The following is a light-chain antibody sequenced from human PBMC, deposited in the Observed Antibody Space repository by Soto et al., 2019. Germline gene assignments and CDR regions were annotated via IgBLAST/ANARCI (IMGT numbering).Light chain of an antibody. Sequence: QSALTQARSVSGSPGQSVTISCTGTSSDVGAHNYVSWYQQHPGKAPKLMTYDVSKRPSGVPDRFSGSKSGNTASLTTSGLQAQDQADYYCCSYAANSRYVFGTGTKVKVL. J-gene: IGLJ1*01. CDR2: DVS. CDR1: SSDVGAHNY. V-gene: IGLV2-11*01. CDR3: CSYAANSRYV.